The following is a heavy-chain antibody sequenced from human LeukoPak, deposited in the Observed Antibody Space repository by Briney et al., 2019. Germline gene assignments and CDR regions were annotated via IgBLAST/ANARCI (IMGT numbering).Heavy chain of an antibody. V-gene: IGHV3-7*01. CDR1: GFTFSSYW. Sequence: GGSLRLSCAASGFTFSSYWMSWVRQAPGKGLEWVANIKQDGSEKYYVDSVKGRFTISRDNAKNSLYLQMNSLRAEDTAVYYCATLIIVATTTQDYWGQGTLVTVSS. CDR2: IKQDGSEK. D-gene: IGHD5-12*01. J-gene: IGHJ4*02. CDR3: ATLIIVATTTQDY.